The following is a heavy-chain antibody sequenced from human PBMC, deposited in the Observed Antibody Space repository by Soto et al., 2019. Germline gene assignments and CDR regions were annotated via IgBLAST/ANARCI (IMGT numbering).Heavy chain of an antibody. CDR1: GFTFSSYG. D-gene: IGHD3-22*01. CDR3: AKVPRSDYYDSSGWSYYFDY. Sequence: QVQLVESGGGVVQPGRSLRLSCAASGFTFSSYGMHWVRQAPGKGLEWVAVISYDGSNKYYADSVKGRFTISRDNSKNTRYRQMNSLRAEDTAVYYCAKVPRSDYYDSSGWSYYFDYWGQGTLVTVSS. J-gene: IGHJ4*02. CDR2: ISYDGSNK. V-gene: IGHV3-30*18.